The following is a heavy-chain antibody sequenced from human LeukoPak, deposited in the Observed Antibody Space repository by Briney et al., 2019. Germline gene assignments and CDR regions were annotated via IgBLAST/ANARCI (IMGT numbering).Heavy chain of an antibody. Sequence: SETLSLTCTVSGGSISSYYWSWIRQPPGKGLEWIGYIYYSGSTNYNPSLKSRVTISVDTSKNQFSLKLSSVTAADTAVYYCARAPYDFWSGFGKNYYYYYYMDAWGKGTTVTVSS. CDR1: GGSISSYY. CDR3: ARAPYDFWSGFGKNYYYYYYMDA. D-gene: IGHD3-3*01. J-gene: IGHJ6*03. CDR2: IYYSGST. V-gene: IGHV4-59*01.